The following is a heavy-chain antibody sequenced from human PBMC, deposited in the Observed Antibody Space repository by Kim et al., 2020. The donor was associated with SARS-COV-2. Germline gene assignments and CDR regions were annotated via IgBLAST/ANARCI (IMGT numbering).Heavy chain of an antibody. Sequence: GGSLRLSCAASGFTFSSYAMSWVRQAPGKGLEWVSAISGSGGSTYYADSVKGRFTISRDNSKNTLYLQMNSLRAEDTAVYYCAKDFSGSYYEPYDYWGQGTLVTVSS. D-gene: IGHD1-26*01. J-gene: IGHJ4*02. V-gene: IGHV3-23*01. CDR3: AKDFSGSYYEPYDY. CDR1: GFTFSSYA. CDR2: ISGSGGST.